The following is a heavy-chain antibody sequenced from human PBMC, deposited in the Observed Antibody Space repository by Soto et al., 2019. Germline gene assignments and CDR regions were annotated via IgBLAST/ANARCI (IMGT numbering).Heavy chain of an antibody. Sequence: QVQLVQSGAEVKKPGSSVKVSCKASGGSFSSYAISWVRQAPGQGLEWMGGIIPIFGTANYAQKFQGRVTITADESTSTAYMELSSLRSEDTAVYYCASSRMATTPHYYGMDVWGQGTTVTVSS. CDR1: GGSFSSYA. J-gene: IGHJ6*02. CDR2: IIPIFGTA. CDR3: ASSRMATTPHYYGMDV. D-gene: IGHD5-12*01. V-gene: IGHV1-69*12.